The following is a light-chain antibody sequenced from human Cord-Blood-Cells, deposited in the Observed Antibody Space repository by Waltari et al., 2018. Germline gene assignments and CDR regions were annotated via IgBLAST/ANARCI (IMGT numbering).Light chain of an antibody. V-gene: IGKV1-27*01. Sequence: DIQMTQSPSSLSASVGDRVTITCRASQGISKYLAWYQQKPGKVPKLLIYAASTLQSGVPSRFSGSGSGTDFTLTISSLQPEDVATYYCQKYNSAPQTFGGGTKVEIK. J-gene: IGKJ4*01. CDR3: QKYNSAPQT. CDR1: QGISKY. CDR2: AAS.